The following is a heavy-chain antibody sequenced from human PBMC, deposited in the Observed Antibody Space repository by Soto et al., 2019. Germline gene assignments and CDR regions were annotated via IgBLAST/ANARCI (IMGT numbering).Heavy chain of an antibody. CDR3: ARGGDLIQLSLLDY. J-gene: IGHJ4*02. V-gene: IGHV3-30-3*01. CDR2: ISYDGSNK. Sequence: VQLVESGGGLVKPGGSLRLSCAASGFTFSSYAMHWVRQAPGKGLEWVAVISYDGSNKYYADSVKGRFTISRDNSKNTLYLQMNSLRAEDTAVYYCARGGDLIQLSLLDYWGQGTLVTVSS. D-gene: IGHD5-18*01. CDR1: GFTFSSYA.